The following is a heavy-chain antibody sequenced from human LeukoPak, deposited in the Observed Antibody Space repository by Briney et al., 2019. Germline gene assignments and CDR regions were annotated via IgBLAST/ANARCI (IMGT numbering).Heavy chain of an antibody. Sequence: KASETLSLTCTVSGGSISGYYWSWIRQPPGKGLEWIGYIYDSGSTNYNPSLKSRVTISVDTSKNQFSLKLSSVTAADTAVYYCAQKRLLYYDFWSGYYGLWGQGTTVTVSS. V-gene: IGHV4-59*01. CDR3: AQKRLLYYDFWSGYYGL. D-gene: IGHD3-3*01. CDR2: IYDSGST. J-gene: IGHJ6*02. CDR1: GGSISGYY.